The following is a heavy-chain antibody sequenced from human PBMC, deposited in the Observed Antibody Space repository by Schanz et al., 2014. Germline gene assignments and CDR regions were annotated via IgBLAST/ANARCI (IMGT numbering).Heavy chain of an antibody. V-gene: IGHV3-33*01. D-gene: IGHD4-17*01. CDR1: GFSLNTYG. CDR2: IWNNGVTK. Sequence: QVQLVESGGGVVQPGTSLILSCSVSGFSLNTYGIHWFRQPAGKGLEWVAVIWNNGVTKYYADSVRGRFTISRDRFQNTLYLRMSSLRAEGTAVYYCARPRFDYGEVDYWGQGTLVTVSS. CDR3: ARPRFDYGEVDY. J-gene: IGHJ4*02.